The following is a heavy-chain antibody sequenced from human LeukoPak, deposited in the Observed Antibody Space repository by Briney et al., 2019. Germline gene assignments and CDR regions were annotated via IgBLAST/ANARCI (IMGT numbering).Heavy chain of an antibody. CDR3: AKDILGFWSGYPLYYFDY. J-gene: IGHJ4*02. CDR1: GFTFSSYA. D-gene: IGHD3-3*01. Sequence: GGSLRLSCAASGFTFSSYAMHWVRQAPGKGLEWVAVISYDGSNKYYADSVKGRFTISRDNAKNSLYLQMNSLRAEDTALYYCAKDILGFWSGYPLYYFDYWGQGTLVTVSS. CDR2: ISYDGSNK. V-gene: IGHV3-30-3*01.